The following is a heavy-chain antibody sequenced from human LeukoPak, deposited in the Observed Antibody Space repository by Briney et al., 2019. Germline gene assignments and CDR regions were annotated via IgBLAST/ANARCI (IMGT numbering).Heavy chain of an antibody. CDR3: ARLLRITIFGVVEYYFDY. V-gene: IGHV4-59*01. Sequence: SETLSLTCTVSGGSISSYYWSWIRQPPGKGLEWIGYIYYSGSTNYNPSLKSRVTISVDTSKNQFSLKLSSVTAADTAVYYCARLLRITIFGVVEYYFDYWGQGTLVTVSS. D-gene: IGHD3-3*01. J-gene: IGHJ4*02. CDR1: GGSISSYY. CDR2: IYYSGST.